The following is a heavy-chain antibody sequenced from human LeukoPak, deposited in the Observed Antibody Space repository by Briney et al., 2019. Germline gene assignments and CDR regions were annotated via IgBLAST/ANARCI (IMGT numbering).Heavy chain of an antibody. CDR3: ARAYYYDSSAYSP. J-gene: IGHJ5*02. CDR2: IGTYGGDT. V-gene: IGHV1-18*01. D-gene: IGHD3-22*01. Sequence: ASVKVSCKATSRISWVRQAPGQGLEWMGWIGTYGGDTYYAQKFQGRITVTTDTSTSTVYMELRNLRSDDTAVYYCARAYYYDSSAYSPWGQGTLVTVSS. CDR1: TSR.